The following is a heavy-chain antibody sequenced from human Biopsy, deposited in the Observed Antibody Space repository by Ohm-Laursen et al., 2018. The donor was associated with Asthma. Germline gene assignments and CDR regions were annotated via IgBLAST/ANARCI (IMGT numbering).Heavy chain of an antibody. J-gene: IGHJ4*02. CDR3: ARGVDRVTGLLDHSDS. CDR2: VYYSGST. CDR1: GGSINNFY. Sequence: SQTLSLTCTVSGGSINNFYWSWIRQPPGKGLESIGHVYYSGSTNYNPSLKSRVTISIDASKNQFSLKLTSVTAADTAVYYCARGVDRVTGLLDHSDSWGQGTLVTVSS. D-gene: IGHD2-21*02. V-gene: IGHV4-59*01.